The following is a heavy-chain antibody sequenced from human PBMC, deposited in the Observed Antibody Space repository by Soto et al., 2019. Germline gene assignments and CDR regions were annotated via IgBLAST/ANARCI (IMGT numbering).Heavy chain of an antibody. J-gene: IGHJ6*02. CDR1: GSTFNNYG. V-gene: IGHV1-18*01. CDR2: TSASNGHT. Sequence: QVQLVQSGVEVRKPGASVKVSCRASGSTFNNYGINWVRQAPGQGLEWMGWTSASNGHTNYAQKFQGRVTMTTDTSASTAYMELRSVRSDDTAVYYCARDGAANYDILTGYFSVGMDVWGQGTSVTVSS. CDR3: ARDGAANYDILTGYFSVGMDV. D-gene: IGHD3-9*01.